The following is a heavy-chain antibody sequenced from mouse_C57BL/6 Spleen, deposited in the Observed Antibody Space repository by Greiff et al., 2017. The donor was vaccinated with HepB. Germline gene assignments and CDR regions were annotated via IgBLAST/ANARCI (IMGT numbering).Heavy chain of an antibody. Sequence: DVKLQESGPGLVKPSQSLSLTCSVTGYSITSGYYWNWIRQFPGNKLEWMGYISYDGSNNYNPSLKNRISITRDTSKNQFFLKLNSVTTEDTATYYCAREDGNYLAYWGQGTLVTVSA. J-gene: IGHJ3*01. CDR3: AREDGNYLAY. CDR2: ISYDGSN. V-gene: IGHV3-6*01. CDR1: GYSITSGYY. D-gene: IGHD2-1*01.